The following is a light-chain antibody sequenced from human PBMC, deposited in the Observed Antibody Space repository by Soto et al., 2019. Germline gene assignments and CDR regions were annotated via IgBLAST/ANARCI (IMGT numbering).Light chain of an antibody. CDR2: GNN. CDR1: SSNIGAGYD. J-gene: IGLJ3*02. V-gene: IGLV1-40*01. CDR3: QSYDTSLSEV. Sequence: QSVLTQPPSVSGAPGQRVTISRTGNSSNIGAGYDVHWYQQLPGTAPKLLIYGNNNRPSGVPDRFFGSKSGTSASLAITGLQAEDEAGYYCQSYDTSLSEVFGGGTKLTVL.